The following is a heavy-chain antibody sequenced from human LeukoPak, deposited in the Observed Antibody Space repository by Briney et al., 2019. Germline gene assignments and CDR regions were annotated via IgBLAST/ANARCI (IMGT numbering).Heavy chain of an antibody. CDR1: GFTFSSYD. J-gene: IGHJ6*04. Sequence: PGGSLRLSCAASGFTFSSYDMHWVRQVAGKGLEWVSSIGTIGDTFYPGSVKGRFTISRENAKNSLYLQMNSLRAGDTAVYYCARATVIGTVPVPGFLDVWGKETTVTVSS. CDR2: IGTIGDT. CDR3: ARATVIGTVPVPGFLDV. D-gene: IGHD6-19*01. V-gene: IGHV3-13*01.